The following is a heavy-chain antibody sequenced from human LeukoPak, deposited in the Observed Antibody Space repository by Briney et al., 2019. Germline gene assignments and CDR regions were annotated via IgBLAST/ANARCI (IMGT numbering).Heavy chain of an antibody. CDR3: ARQRSYYCSGGSCYPYYSDY. CDR1: VGSFSGYY. CDR2: SNHSGST. J-gene: IGHJ4*02. D-gene: IGHD2-15*01. Sequence: SEALSLTCAVYVGSFSGYYWSWIRQPPGKGLEWIGESNHSGSTNYNPSLKSRVTISVDTSKNQFSLKLSSVTAADTAVYYCARQRSYYCSGGSCYPYYSDYWGQGTLVTVSS. V-gene: IGHV4-34*01.